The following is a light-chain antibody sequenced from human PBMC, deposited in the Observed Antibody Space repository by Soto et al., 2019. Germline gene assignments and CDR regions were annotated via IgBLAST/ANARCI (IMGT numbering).Light chain of an antibody. Sequence: QSALTQPASVSGSPGQSITISCTGTSRDVGGYNLVSWYQQHPGNAPKLIIYEGTKRPSGVSYRFSGSKSGNTASLTISGLQEEDEADYHCCSFAGSSTYVFGTGTKLTVL. V-gene: IGLV2-23*01. CDR3: CSFAGSSTYV. CDR1: SRDVGGYNL. J-gene: IGLJ1*01. CDR2: EGT.